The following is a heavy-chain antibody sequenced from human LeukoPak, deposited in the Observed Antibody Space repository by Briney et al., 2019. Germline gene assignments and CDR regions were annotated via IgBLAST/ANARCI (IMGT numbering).Heavy chain of an antibody. Sequence: GGSLRLSCAASGFTFSDYYMSWIRQAPGKGLEWVSYISSSGSTIYYADSVKGRFTISRDNAKNSLYLQMNSLRAEDTAVYYSARQKAYYDSFDYWGQGTLVTVSS. J-gene: IGHJ4*02. V-gene: IGHV3-11*01. CDR3: ARQKAYYDSFDY. D-gene: IGHD3-22*01. CDR2: ISSSGSTI. CDR1: GFTFSDYY.